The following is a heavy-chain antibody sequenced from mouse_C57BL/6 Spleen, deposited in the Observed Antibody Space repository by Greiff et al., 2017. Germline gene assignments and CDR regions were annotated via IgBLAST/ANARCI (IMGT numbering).Heavy chain of an antibody. Sequence: VQLQQSGAELVRPGASVQLSCPASGFNIKDDYMHWVKQRPEQGLEWIGWIDPENGDTEYASKFQGKATITADTSSNTAYLQLSSLTSEDTAVYYCTYTSTAQAPAWCAYWGQGTLVTVSA. V-gene: IGHV14-4*01. J-gene: IGHJ3*01. CDR3: TYTSTAQAPAWCAY. CDR1: GFNIKDDY. CDR2: IDPENGDT. D-gene: IGHD3-2*02.